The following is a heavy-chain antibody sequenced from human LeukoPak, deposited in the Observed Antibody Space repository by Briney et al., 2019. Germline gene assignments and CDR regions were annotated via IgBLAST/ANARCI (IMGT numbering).Heavy chain of an antibody. CDR2: ISGSGGGST. Sequence: GGSLRLSCAASGFTFSSYAMSWVRQAPGKGLEWVSGISGSGGGSTYYADSVKGRFTISRDNSKNTLYLQMNSLRAEDTAVYYCAFANYYDSSGYYAPRLDYWGQGTLVTVSS. CDR1: GFTFSSYA. D-gene: IGHD3-22*01. CDR3: AFANYYDSSGYYAPRLDY. J-gene: IGHJ4*02. V-gene: IGHV3-23*01.